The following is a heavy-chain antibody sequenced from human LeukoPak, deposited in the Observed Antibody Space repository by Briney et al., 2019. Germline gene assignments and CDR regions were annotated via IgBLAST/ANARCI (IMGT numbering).Heavy chain of an antibody. V-gene: IGHV4-34*01. CDR3: GRARRTYYYGSGSYYNDY. D-gene: IGHD3-10*01. CDR1: GGSFSGYY. Sequence: SETLSLTCAVYGGSFSGYYWSWIRQPPGKGLGWMGEINHSGSTNYNPSLKSRVTISVDTSKNQFPLKLSSVTAADTAVYYCGRARRTYYYGSGSYYNDYWGQGTLVTVSS. CDR2: INHSGST. J-gene: IGHJ4*02.